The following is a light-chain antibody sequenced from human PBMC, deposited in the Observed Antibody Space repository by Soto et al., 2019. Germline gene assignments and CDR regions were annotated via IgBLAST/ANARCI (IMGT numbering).Light chain of an antibody. J-gene: IGLJ1*01. CDR1: SSDVGGYNY. CDR2: EVS. Sequence: QSALTQPACVSGSPGQSITISCTGTSSDVGGYNYASWYQQHPGKAPKLMIYEVSNRPSGVSNRFSGSKSGNTASLTISGLQAEDEADYYCSSYTSSSPLFGTGTKVTVL. CDR3: SSYTSSSPL. V-gene: IGLV2-14*01.